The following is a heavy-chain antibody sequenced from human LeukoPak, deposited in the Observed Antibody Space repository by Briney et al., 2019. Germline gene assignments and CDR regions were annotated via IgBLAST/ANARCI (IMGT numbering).Heavy chain of an antibody. CDR1: GFTFSSYW. Sequence: PGGSLRLSCAASGFTFSSYWMHWVRQAPGKGLVWVSRINSDGSSTSYADSVKGRFTISRDNAKNTLYLQMNSPRAEDTAVYYCAREKGGYSYGYQGKNYYYYYGMDVWGQGTTVTVSS. V-gene: IGHV3-74*01. CDR2: INSDGSST. CDR3: AREKGGYSYGYQGKNYYYYYGMDV. J-gene: IGHJ6*02. D-gene: IGHD5-18*01.